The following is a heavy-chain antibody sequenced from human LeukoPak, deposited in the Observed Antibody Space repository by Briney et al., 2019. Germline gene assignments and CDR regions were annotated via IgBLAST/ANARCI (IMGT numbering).Heavy chain of an antibody. CDR3: ARGHTAVTRHFDF. CDR2: ISSGSSAI. J-gene: IGHJ4*02. Sequence: GGTLRLSCAASGFTFSIYGMSWVRQAPGKGLEWVSIISSGSSAIFSADALKGRFTISRDDAKNLLYLDMNSLRAEDTAVYYCARGHTAVTRHFDFWGQGTLVTVSS. V-gene: IGHV3-21*01. CDR1: GFTFSIYG. D-gene: IGHD4-17*01.